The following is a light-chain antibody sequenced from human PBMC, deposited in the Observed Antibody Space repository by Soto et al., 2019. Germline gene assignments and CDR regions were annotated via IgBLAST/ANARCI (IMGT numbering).Light chain of an antibody. J-gene: IGKJ1*01. CDR2: DAS. Sequence: DIQMTQSPSTLSASVGDRVTITCRASQSISSWLAWYQQKPGKAPKLVIYDASSLESGVPSRFSGSGSGTEFTLTISSLQPDDFATYYCQQYNSYSFGQGTKVEIK. V-gene: IGKV1-5*01. CDR1: QSISSW. CDR3: QQYNSYS.